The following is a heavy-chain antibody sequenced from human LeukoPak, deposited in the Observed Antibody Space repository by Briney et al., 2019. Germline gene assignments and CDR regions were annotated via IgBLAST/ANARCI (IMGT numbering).Heavy chain of an antibody. Sequence: SETLSLTCAVYGGSFSGYYWSWFRQPPGKGLEWIGEINHSGSTNYNPSLKSRVTISVDSSKNQFSLKLSSVTAADTAVYYCVRVGGFVLRFLEWSNWFDPWGQGTLVTVSS. CDR1: GGSFSGYY. CDR3: VRVGGFVLRFLEWSNWFDP. V-gene: IGHV4-34*01. J-gene: IGHJ5*02. CDR2: INHSGST. D-gene: IGHD3-3*01.